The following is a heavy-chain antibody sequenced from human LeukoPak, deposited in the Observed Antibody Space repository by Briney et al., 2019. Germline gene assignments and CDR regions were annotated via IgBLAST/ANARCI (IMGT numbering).Heavy chain of an antibody. CDR3: ATYYYDSSGYLVLGSWFDP. Sequence: ASVKVSCKASGYTFTSHHMHWVRQAPGQGLEWMGIINPSGGSTNYAQKFQGRVIMTRDTSISTAYMELSSLRSEDTAVYYCATYYYDSSGYLVLGSWFDPWGQGTLVTVSS. CDR1: GYTFTSHH. J-gene: IGHJ5*02. D-gene: IGHD3-22*01. CDR2: INPSGGST. V-gene: IGHV1-46*01.